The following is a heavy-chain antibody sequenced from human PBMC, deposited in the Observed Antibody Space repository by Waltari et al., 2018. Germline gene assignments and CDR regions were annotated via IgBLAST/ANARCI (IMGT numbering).Heavy chain of an antibody. J-gene: IGHJ3*02. CDR3: AKGGTYYYDSSGSSYAFDI. D-gene: IGHD3-22*01. CDR1: GFTFSSYG. Sequence: QVQLVESGGGVVHPGRSLRLSCAASGFTFSSYGMPWVRQATPKGREWVEVIWYDGSNKYYADSVKGRFTISRDNSKNTLDLQMNSLRADDTAVYYCAKGGTYYYDSSGSSYAFDIWGQGTMVTVSS. CDR2: IWYDGSNK. V-gene: IGHV3-33*06.